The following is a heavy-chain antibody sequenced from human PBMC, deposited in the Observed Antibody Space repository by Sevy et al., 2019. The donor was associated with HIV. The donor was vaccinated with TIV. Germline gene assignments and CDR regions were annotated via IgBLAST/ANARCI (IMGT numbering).Heavy chain of an antibody. CDR3: ARIHDSRGVTDDAFDI. CDR1: HGSISPYS. Sequence: SESLSLTCTVSHGSISPYSWSCIRQSPGKGLEWIGYIYYNGDTRYNPSLKSRVTMSVDRSKNQFSLNLNSVTVTVTSVYYCARIHDSRGVTDDAFDIWGQGTLVTVSS. J-gene: IGHJ3*02. CDR2: IYYNGDT. V-gene: IGHV4-59*01. D-gene: IGHD3-22*01.